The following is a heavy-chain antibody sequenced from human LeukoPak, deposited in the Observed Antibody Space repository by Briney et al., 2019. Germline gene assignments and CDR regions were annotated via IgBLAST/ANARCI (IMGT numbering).Heavy chain of an antibody. D-gene: IGHD3-10*01. V-gene: IGHV5-51*01. CDR3: ARHFTMGKNFYHMDV. CDR1: GYSFTTNW. Sequence: GESLKISCKGSGYSFTTNWIGWVRQMPGRGLEWMGIIYPGDSDARYSPSFQGQVTISADKSISTAYLQWSTLKASDTAIYYCARHFTMGKNFYHMDVWGKGTTVTVSS. J-gene: IGHJ6*03. CDR2: IYPGDSDA.